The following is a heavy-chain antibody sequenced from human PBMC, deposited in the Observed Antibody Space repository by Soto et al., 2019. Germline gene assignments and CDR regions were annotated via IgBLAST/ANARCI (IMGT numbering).Heavy chain of an antibody. D-gene: IGHD6-19*01. Sequence: ASVKVSCKASGYTFTSYGISWVRQAPGQGLEWMGWISAYNGNTNYAQKLQGRVTMTTDTSTSTAYMELRSLRSDDTAAYYCARGGYSSGRKDYYYYYYMDVWGKGTTVTVSS. V-gene: IGHV1-18*01. J-gene: IGHJ6*03. CDR3: ARGGYSSGRKDYYYYYYMDV. CDR2: ISAYNGNT. CDR1: GYTFTSYG.